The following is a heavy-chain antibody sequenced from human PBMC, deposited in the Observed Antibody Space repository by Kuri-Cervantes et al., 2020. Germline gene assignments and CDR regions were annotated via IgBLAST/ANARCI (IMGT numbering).Heavy chain of an antibody. CDR2: IYSGGST. CDR1: GFTVSSNY. CDR3: AKDLAQWLAYYYYGMDV. J-gene: IGHJ6*02. V-gene: IGHV3-53*05. D-gene: IGHD6-19*01. Sequence: GGSLRLSCAASGFTVSSNYMSWVRQAPGKGLEWVSVIYSGGSTYYADSVKGRFTISRDNSKNTLYLQMNSLRAEDTAVYYCAKDLAQWLAYYYYGMDVWGQGTTVTVSS.